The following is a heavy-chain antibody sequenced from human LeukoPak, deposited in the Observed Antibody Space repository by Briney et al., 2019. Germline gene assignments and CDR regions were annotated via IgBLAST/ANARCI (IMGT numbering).Heavy chain of an antibody. D-gene: IGHD2-2*01. CDR3: ARGSCSSISCLVDY. Sequence: SETLSLTCTVSGGSISSSSYYWSWIRQSPGKGLEWIGYIYYSGSSGSTNYNPSLKSRVTMPVDTSKNQFSLKLSSVTAADTAVYYCARGSCSSISCLVDYWSQGTLVTVSS. CDR1: GGSISSSSYY. CDR2: IYYSGSSGST. V-gene: IGHV4-61*01. J-gene: IGHJ4*02.